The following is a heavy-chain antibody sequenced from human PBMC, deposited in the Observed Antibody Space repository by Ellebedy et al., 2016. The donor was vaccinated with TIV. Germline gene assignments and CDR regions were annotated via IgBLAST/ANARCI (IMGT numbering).Heavy chain of an antibody. Sequence: PGGSLRLSCAASGFTFSRSGMHWVRQSPGKGLEWVAVIWYDGSKKYYADSVTGRFTISRDNAKKTLYLQMNSLRAEDTAVYYCAREDDYVWGSFSGFDYWGQGTLVTVSS. J-gene: IGHJ4*02. CDR3: AREDDYVWGSFSGFDY. D-gene: IGHD3-16*01. V-gene: IGHV3-33*01. CDR1: GFTFSRSG. CDR2: IWYDGSKK.